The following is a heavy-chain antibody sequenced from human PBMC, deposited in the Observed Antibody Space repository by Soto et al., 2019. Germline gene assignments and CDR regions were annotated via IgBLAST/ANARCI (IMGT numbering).Heavy chain of an antibody. J-gene: IGHJ5*02. D-gene: IGHD3-10*01. CDR3: AGCKEGILVSLPWFDP. CDR1: GSTFSGPE. V-gene: IGHV3-11*01. Sequence: GSLTLSSMVSGSTFSGPEMNWNRQAHGEGLEWISYISMSARTRRYTDSVRCRRTISRDNAKQCLFLQMEGLRPNDTVVDFCAGCKEGILVSLPWFDPWGQGTLVTVSS. CDR2: ISMSARTR.